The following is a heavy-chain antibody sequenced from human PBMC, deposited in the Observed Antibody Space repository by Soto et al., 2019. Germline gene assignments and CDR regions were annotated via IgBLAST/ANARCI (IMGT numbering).Heavy chain of an antibody. CDR3: ARTGDSSGWDPFDY. CDR2: IIPIFGTA. CDR1: GGTFSSYA. V-gene: IGHV1-69*13. D-gene: IGHD6-19*01. J-gene: IGHJ4*02. Sequence: GASVKVSCKASGGTFSSYAISWVRQAPGQGLEWMGGIIPIFGTANYEQKFQGRVTITADESTSTAYMELSSLRSEDTAVYYRARTGDSSGWDPFDYWGQGTLVTVSS.